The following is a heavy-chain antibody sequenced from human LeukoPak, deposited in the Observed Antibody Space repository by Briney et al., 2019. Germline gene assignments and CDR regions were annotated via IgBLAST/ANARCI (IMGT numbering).Heavy chain of an antibody. V-gene: IGHV1-69*01. CDR1: GGTFSTYA. CDR2: IIPTFGTA. J-gene: IGHJ5*02. Sequence: ASVKVSCKASGGTFSTYAISWVRQAPGQGLEWMGGIIPTFGTAKYAQKFQGRVTITADESTSTAYMELSSLRSDDTAVYYCARGSGWPVFDPWGQGTLVTVSS. CDR3: ARGSGWPVFDP. D-gene: IGHD6-19*01.